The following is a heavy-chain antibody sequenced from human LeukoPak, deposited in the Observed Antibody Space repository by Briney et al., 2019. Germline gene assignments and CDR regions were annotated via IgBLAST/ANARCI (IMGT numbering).Heavy chain of an antibody. CDR1: GFTFSSYA. Sequence: GGSLRLSCAASGFTFSSYAMSWVRQAPGKGLEWVSAISGSGGSTYYADSVKGRFTISRDNSKNTLFLQMSSLRAEDTAVYYCARATFWSGYQRDSWYMDVWGKGTPVTVSS. D-gene: IGHD3-3*01. J-gene: IGHJ6*03. CDR2: ISGSGGST. V-gene: IGHV3-23*01. CDR3: ARATFWSGYQRDSWYMDV.